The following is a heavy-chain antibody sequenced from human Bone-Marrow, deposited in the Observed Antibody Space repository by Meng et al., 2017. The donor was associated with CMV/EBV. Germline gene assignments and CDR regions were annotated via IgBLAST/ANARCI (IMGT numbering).Heavy chain of an antibody. V-gene: IGHV3-49*04. J-gene: IGHJ6*02. CDR3: ARDRMMFGLDV. CDR1: GFTFSSYD. Sequence: GGSLRLSCATSGFTFSSYDMHWVRQAPGKGLEWVGFIRSKTYGGTTQYAASVKGRFTISRDDSKTIAYLQMNSLKTEDTAVYYCARDRMMFGLDVWGQGTTVTVSS. CDR2: IRSKTYGGTT. D-gene: IGHD3-10*02.